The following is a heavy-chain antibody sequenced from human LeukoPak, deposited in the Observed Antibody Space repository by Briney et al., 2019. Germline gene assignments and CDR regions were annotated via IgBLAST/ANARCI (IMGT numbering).Heavy chain of an antibody. J-gene: IGHJ3*02. CDR3: ARDLVTVTKGFDI. V-gene: IGHV4-59*11. CDR1: NDSFSSHY. Sequence: SETLSLTCAVSNDSFSSHYWTWIRQPPGKGLEWIGYVSYIGSTNYNSSLKSRVTISIDTSKNQFSLKLTSVTAADTAVYYCARDLVTVTKGFDIWGQGTMVSVSS. CDR2: VSYIGST. D-gene: IGHD4-17*01.